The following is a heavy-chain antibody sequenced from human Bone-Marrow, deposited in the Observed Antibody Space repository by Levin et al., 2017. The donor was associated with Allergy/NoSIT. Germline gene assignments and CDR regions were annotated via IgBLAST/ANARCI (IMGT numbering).Heavy chain of an antibody. CDR2: ISGDGVYT. Sequence: GESLKISCATSGFTFSNHAMTWVRQAPGKGLQWVSAISGDGVYTYYTDSVRGRFTISRDNSKNTVFLQMNSLRGEDTAIYYCAKNIVMGVAAYDSWGQGALVTVSS. CDR3: AKNIVMGVAAYDS. D-gene: IGHD2-15*01. CDR1: GFTFSNHA. J-gene: IGHJ4*02. V-gene: IGHV3-23*01.